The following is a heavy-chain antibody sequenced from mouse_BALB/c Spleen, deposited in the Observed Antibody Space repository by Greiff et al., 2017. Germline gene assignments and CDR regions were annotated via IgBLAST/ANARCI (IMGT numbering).Heavy chain of an antibody. J-gene: IGHJ4*01. D-gene: IGHD3-3*01. CDR2: IYPSDSYT. Sequence: VQLQQPGAELVRPGASVKLSCKASGYTFTSYWINWVKQRPGQGLEWIGNIYPSDSYTNYNQKFKDKATLTVDKSSSTAYMQLSSPTSEDSAVYYCTRWGDLYAMDYWGQGTSVTVSS. V-gene: IGHV1-69*02. CDR1: GYTFTSYW. CDR3: TRWGDLYAMDY.